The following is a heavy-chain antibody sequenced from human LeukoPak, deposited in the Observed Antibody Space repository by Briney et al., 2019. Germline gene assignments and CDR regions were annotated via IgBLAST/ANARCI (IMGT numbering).Heavy chain of an antibody. D-gene: IGHD2-21*01. J-gene: IGHJ4*02. CDR2: INQDGSEK. V-gene: IGHV3-7*01. Sequence: GGSLRLSCEASGFTLSYYWMSWVRQAPGKGLEWVANINQDGSEKYFVDSVEGRFTISRDNAQNSVFLQMDSLRVDDTAVYYCARWVSQYYFDYWGQGTHVTVSS. CDR1: GFTLSYYW. CDR3: ARWVSQYYFDY.